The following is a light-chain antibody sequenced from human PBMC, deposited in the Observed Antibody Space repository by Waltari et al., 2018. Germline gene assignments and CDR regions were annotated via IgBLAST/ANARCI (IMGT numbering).Light chain of an antibody. CDR2: DAS. V-gene: IGKV3-11*01. Sequence: EIVLTQSPATLSLSPGQRATLSCRATQSINNFLAWYQQKPGQPPRPLSADASSRATGIPARFSGSGSGTDFTLTISRLEPEDFAIYYCQLRDNWPPYTFGQGTKLEIK. CDR3: QLRDNWPPYT. CDR1: QSINNF. J-gene: IGKJ2*01.